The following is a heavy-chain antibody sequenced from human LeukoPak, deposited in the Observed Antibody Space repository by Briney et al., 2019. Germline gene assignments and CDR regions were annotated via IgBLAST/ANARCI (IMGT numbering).Heavy chain of an antibody. J-gene: IGHJ4*02. CDR2: IYSGGST. CDR3: AREIFDYGDSDYFDY. V-gene: IGHV3-66*01. D-gene: IGHD4-17*01. CDR1: GFTVSSNY. Sequence: GGSLRLSCAASGFTVSSNYMTWVRQAPGKGLEWVSVIYSGGSTYYADSVKGRFTISRDNSKNTLYLQMNSLRAEDTAVYYCAREIFDYGDSDYFDYWGQGTLVTVSS.